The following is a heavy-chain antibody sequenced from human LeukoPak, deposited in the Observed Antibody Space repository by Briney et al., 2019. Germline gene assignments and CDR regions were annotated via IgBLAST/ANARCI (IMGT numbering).Heavy chain of an antibody. CDR1: GFTLSSYW. D-gene: IGHD3-10*01. Sequence: GGSLRLSCAASGFTLSSYWMSWVRQAPGKGLEWVANIKQDGSEKYYVDSVKGRFTISRDNGKNSLYLQMNSLRAEDTAVYYCARARFGGRIIYYMDVWGKGTTVTVSS. V-gene: IGHV3-7*01. CDR2: IKQDGSEK. J-gene: IGHJ6*03. CDR3: ARARFGGRIIYYMDV.